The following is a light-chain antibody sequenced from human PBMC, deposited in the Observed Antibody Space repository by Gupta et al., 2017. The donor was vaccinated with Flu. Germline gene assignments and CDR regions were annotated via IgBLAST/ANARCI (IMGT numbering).Light chain of an antibody. CDR2: GAS. V-gene: IGKV3-20*01. CDR1: QSVSRSY. CDR3: QQYGSSQGLT. J-gene: IGKJ3*01. Sequence: TLSLSPGERATLSCRASQSVSRSYLAWYQQKPGQAPRLLIYGASSRATGIPDRFSGSGSGTDFTLTISRREPEDFAVYYCQQYGSSQGLTFGPGTKVDIK.